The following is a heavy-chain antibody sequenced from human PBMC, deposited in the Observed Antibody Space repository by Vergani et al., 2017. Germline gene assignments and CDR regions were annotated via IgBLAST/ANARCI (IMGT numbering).Heavy chain of an antibody. Sequence: QMQLVQSGPEVKKPGTSVKVSCKASGFTFTSSAVQWVRQARGQRLEWIGWIVVGSGNTNYAQKFQERVTITRDMSTSTAYMELSSLRSEYTAVYYCAADIQRRYYYMDVWGKGTTVTVSS. CDR2: IVVGSGNT. V-gene: IGHV1-58*01. D-gene: IGHD2-2*03. CDR3: AADIQRRYYYMDV. CDR1: GFTFTSSA. J-gene: IGHJ6*03.